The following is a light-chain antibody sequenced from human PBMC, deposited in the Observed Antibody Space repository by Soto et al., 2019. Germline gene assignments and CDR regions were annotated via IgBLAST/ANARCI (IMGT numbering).Light chain of an antibody. CDR2: GAS. V-gene: IGKV3-20*01. CDR1: RSVSSSY. Sequence: EIVLTQSPGTLSLSPGERATLSRRASRSVSSSYLAWYQQKPGQAPRLLIYGASSRATGIPDRFSGSGSGTDFTLTISRLEPEDFAVYYCQHYGSSPRTFGQGTKLEIK. J-gene: IGKJ2*01. CDR3: QHYGSSPRT.